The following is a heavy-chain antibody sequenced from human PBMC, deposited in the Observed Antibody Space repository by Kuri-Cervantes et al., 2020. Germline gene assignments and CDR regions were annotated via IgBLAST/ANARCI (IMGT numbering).Heavy chain of an antibody. CDR1: GFTFSSYG. CDR3: ARDPSYYDSSGYFDY. D-gene: IGHD3-22*01. V-gene: IGHV3-33*01. Sequence: GESLKISCAASGFTFSSYGMHWVRQAPGKGLEWVAVIWYDGSNKYYADSVKGRFTISRDNSKNTLYLQMNSLRAEDTAVYYCARDPSYYDSSGYFDYWGQGTLVTVSS. CDR2: IWYDGSNK. J-gene: IGHJ4*02.